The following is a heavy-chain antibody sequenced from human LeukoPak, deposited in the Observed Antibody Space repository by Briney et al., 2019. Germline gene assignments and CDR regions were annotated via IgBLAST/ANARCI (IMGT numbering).Heavy chain of an antibody. Sequence: PSETQSLTCAVYGGSLSGYYWSWIRQPPGKGLEWTGEIKHSGSTNYNPSLKSRVTISVYTSKNQFSLKLSSVTAADTAVYFLARGSGSIADGMDVWGKGTTVSVSS. CDR3: ARGSGSIADGMDV. J-gene: IGHJ6*04. V-gene: IGHV4-34*01. CDR1: GGSLSGYY. CDR2: IKHSGST. D-gene: IGHD6-6*01.